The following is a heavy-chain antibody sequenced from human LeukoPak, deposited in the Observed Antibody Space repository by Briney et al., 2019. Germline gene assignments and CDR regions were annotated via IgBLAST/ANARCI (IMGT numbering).Heavy chain of an antibody. CDR2: IYYSGST. J-gene: IGHJ4*02. CDR3: ARDRGSIAAEFDY. Sequence: SETLSLTCTVSGGSLSSYYWSWLRQPPGKGLEWIGYIYYSGSTNYNPSLKSRVTISVDTSKNQFSLKLSSVTAADTAVYYCARDRGSIAAEFDYWGQGTLVTVSS. CDR1: GGSLSSYY. D-gene: IGHD6-6*01. V-gene: IGHV4-59*01.